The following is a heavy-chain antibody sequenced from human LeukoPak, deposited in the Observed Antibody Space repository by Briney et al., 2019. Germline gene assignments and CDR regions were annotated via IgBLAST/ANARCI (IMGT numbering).Heavy chain of an antibody. V-gene: IGHV3-33*06. J-gene: IGHJ4*02. CDR3: AKDGGGDYESYFDY. CDR2: IWYDGSNK. D-gene: IGHD4-17*01. CDR1: GFTVSSNY. Sequence: GGSLRLSCAASGFTVSSNYMSWVRQAPGKGLEWVAVIWYDGSNKYYADSVKGRFTISRDNSKNTLYLQMNSLRAEDTAVYYCAKDGGGDYESYFDYWGQGTLVTVSS.